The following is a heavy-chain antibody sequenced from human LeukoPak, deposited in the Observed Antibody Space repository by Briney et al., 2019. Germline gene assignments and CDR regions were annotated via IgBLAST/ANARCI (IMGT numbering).Heavy chain of an antibody. V-gene: IGHV4-30-2*01. CDR3: ARDRGSTGAAYYYGMDV. CDR2: IYHSGST. CDR1: GGSISSGGYS. J-gene: IGHJ6*02. Sequence: SETLSLTCAVSGGSISSGGYSWSWIRQPPGKGLEWIGYIYHSGSTYYNPSLKSRVTISVDRSKNQFSLKLSSVTAADTAVYYCARDRGSTGAAYYYGMDVWGQGTTVTVSS. D-gene: IGHD5/OR15-5a*01.